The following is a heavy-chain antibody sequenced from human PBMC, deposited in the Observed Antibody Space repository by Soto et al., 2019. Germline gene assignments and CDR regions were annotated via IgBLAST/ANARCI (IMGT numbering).Heavy chain of an antibody. CDR2: IYHSGST. Sequence: PSETLSLTCAVSGGSISSSNWWSWVRQPPGKGLEWIGEIYHSGSTNYNPSLKSRVTISVDKSKNQFSLKLSSGTAADTAVYYCPRHQRDVVVPGARESIHYYYYYGKDVWGQGTTVTVSS. CDR1: GGSISSSNW. D-gene: IGHD2-2*01. V-gene: IGHV4-4*02. CDR3: PRHQRDVVVPGARESIHYYYYYGKDV. J-gene: IGHJ6*02.